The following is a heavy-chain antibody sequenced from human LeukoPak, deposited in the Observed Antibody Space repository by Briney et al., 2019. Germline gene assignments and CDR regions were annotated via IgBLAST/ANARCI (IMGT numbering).Heavy chain of an antibody. CDR1: GGSISGYF. Sequence: SETLSLTCTVSGGSISGYFWSWIRQPPGKGLEWIGYIYHSGSTYYNPSLKSRVTISVDTSKNQFSLKLSSVTAADTAVYYCASLWFGELYFDYWGQGTLVTVSS. J-gene: IGHJ4*02. CDR3: ASLWFGELYFDY. CDR2: IYHSGST. V-gene: IGHV4-59*08. D-gene: IGHD3-10*01.